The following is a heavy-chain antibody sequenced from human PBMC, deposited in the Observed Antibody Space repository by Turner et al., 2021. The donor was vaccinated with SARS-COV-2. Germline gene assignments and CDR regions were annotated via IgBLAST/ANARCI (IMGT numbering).Heavy chain of an antibody. D-gene: IGHD4-17*01. V-gene: IGHV3-48*02. CDR2: ISSSSSTI. CDR3: ARADYGGNNYYYGMDV. Sequence: EVQLVESGGGLVQPGGCLRLSCAASGFTFSSYFMNWVRQAPGKGLEWVSYISSSSSTIYYADSVKGRFTISRDNAKNSLYLQMNSLRDEDTAVYYCARADYGGNNYYYGMDVWGQGTTVTVSS. J-gene: IGHJ6*02. CDR1: GFTFSSYF.